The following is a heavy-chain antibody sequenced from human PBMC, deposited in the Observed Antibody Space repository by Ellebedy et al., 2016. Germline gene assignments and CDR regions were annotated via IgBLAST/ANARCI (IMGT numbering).Heavy chain of an antibody. CDR2: INPNSGGT. V-gene: IGHV1-2*02. CDR1: GYTFTGYY. CDR3: ASSISGYSSGWYYYYYYMDV. J-gene: IGHJ6*03. Sequence: ASVKVSXXASGYTFTGYYMHWVRQAPGQGLEWMGWINPNSGGTNYAQKFQGRVTMTRDTSISTAYMELSRLRSDDTAVYYCASSISGYSSGWYYYYYYMDVWGKGTTVTVSS. D-gene: IGHD6-19*01.